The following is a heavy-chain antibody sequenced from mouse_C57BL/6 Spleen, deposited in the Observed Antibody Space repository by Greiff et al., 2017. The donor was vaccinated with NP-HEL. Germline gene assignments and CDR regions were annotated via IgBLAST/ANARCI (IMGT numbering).Heavy chain of an antibody. CDR2: IDPNSGGT. D-gene: IGHD1-1*01. V-gene: IGHV1-72*01. Sequence: VQLQQPGAELVKPGASVKLSCKASGYTFTSYWMHWVKQRPGRGLEWLGRIDPNSGGTKYNEKFKSKATLTVDKPSSTAYMQLSSLTSEDSAVYYCARLDYYGSSYDAMDYWGQGTSVTVSS. CDR3: ARLDYYGSSYDAMDY. CDR1: GYTFTSYW. J-gene: IGHJ4*01.